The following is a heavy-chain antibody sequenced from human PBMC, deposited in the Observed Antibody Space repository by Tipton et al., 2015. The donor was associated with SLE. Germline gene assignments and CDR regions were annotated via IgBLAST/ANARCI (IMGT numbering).Heavy chain of an antibody. CDR1: GFTFSSYA. V-gene: IGHV3-23*01. CDR2: ISGSGGST. Sequence: SLRLSCAASGFTFSSYAMSWVRQAPGKGLEWVSAISGSGGSTYYADSVKGRFTISRDNSKNTLYLQMNSLRAEDTAMYYCAKGGIVGAKVGSYFDLWGRGILVTVSS. D-gene: IGHD1-26*01. CDR3: AKGGIVGAKVGSYFDL. J-gene: IGHJ2*01.